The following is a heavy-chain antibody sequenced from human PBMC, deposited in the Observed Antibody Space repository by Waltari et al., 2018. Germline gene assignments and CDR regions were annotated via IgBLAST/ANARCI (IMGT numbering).Heavy chain of an antibody. J-gene: IGHJ6*02. V-gene: IGHV3-30*02. CDR3: AKDTSSSFYYYYGMDV. CDR2: IRYDGSNK. CDR1: GGSFSGYY. Sequence: QVQLQQWGAGLLKPSETLSLTCAVYGGSFSGYYWSWIRQPPGKGLEWVAFIRYDGSNKYYADSVKGRFTISRDNSKNTLYLQMNSLRAEDTAVYYCAKDTSSSFYYYYGMDVWGQGTTVIVSS. D-gene: IGHD6-13*01.